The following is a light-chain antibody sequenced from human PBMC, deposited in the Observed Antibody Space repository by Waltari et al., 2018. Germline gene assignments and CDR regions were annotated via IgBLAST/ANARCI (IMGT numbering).Light chain of an antibody. CDR3: QHYVSLPVT. J-gene: IGKJ1*01. CDR2: DAT. Sequence: DSGLTQSPGRLSLSTGERATLACRAGQSFTRYLAWYQHRPGQATRLLIYDATTRAAGVADRFSGSGSWTDFSLTISRLEPEDFAVYYCQHYVSLPVTFGQGTRVEIK. CDR1: QSFTRY. V-gene: IGKV3-20*01.